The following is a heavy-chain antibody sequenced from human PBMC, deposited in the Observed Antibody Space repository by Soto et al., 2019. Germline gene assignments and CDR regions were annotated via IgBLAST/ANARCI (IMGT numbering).Heavy chain of an antibody. V-gene: IGHV3-7*05. CDR3: ARAYSYGFLIGPTPGHFDN. D-gene: IGHD3-3*01. CDR1: GFTFSSYW. CDR2: IKQDGSEK. Sequence: EVQLVESGGGVVQPGGSLRLSCAASGFTFSSYWMRWVRQAPGKGLEWVANIKQDGSEKYYVDSVKGRFTISRDNAKNSLYLQRNSLRAEETAVYYCARAYSYGFLIGPTPGHFDNWGQGTLVTVS. J-gene: IGHJ4*02.